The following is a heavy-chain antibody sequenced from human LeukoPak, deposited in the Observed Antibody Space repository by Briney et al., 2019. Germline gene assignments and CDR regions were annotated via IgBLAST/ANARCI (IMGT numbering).Heavy chain of an antibody. D-gene: IGHD6-19*01. CDR1: GYTFTSYG. J-gene: IGHJ5*02. Sequence: ASVKVSCKPSGYTFTSYGISWVRQAPGQGLEWMGWISAYNGNTNYAQKLQGRVTMTTDTSTSTAYMELRSLRSDDTAVYYCARLRQYSSGWNNWFDPWGQGTLVTVSS. V-gene: IGHV1-18*01. CDR2: ISAYNGNT. CDR3: ARLRQYSSGWNNWFDP.